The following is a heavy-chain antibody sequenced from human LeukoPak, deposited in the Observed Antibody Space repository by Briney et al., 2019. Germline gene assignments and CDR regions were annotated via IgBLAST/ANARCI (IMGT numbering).Heavy chain of an antibody. CDR2: IYSGGST. CDR3: ARHYYDTTDAFDI. J-gene: IGHJ3*02. D-gene: IGHD3-22*01. V-gene: IGHV3-53*01. CDR1: GFTVSSNY. Sequence: PGGSLRLSCAASGFTVSSNYMSWVRQAPGKGLEWVSVIYSGGSTYYADSVKGRFTISRDNSKNTLYLQMNSLRAEDTAVYYCARHYYDTTDAFDIWGQGTMVTVSS.